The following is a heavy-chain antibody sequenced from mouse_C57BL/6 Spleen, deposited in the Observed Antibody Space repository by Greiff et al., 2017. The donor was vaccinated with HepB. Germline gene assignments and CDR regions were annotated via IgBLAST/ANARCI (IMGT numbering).Heavy chain of an antibody. D-gene: IGHD4-1*01. CDR3: ARNWGFDY. CDR1: GYTFTDYY. V-gene: IGHV1-26*01. CDR2: INPNNGGT. Sequence: EVQLQQSGPELVKPGASVKISCKASGYTFTDYYMNWVKQSPGKSLEWIGDINPNNGGTSYNQKFKGKATLTVDKSSSTAYMELRSLTSEDSAVYYCARNWGFDYWGQGTTLTVSS. J-gene: IGHJ2*01.